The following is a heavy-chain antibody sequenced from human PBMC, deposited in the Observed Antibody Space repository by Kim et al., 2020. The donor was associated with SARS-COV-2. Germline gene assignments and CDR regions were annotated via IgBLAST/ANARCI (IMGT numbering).Heavy chain of an antibody. J-gene: IGHJ4*02. CDR3: ARSPYSSSWYVQAGDY. CDR1: GYTFTSYA. CDR2: INAGNGNT. V-gene: IGHV1-3*01. Sequence: ASVKVSCKASGYTFTSYAMHWVRQAPGQRLEWMGWINAGNGNTKYSQKFQGRVTITRDTSACTAYMELSSLRSEDTAVYYCARSPYSSSWYVQAGDYWGQGTLVTVSS. D-gene: IGHD6-13*01.